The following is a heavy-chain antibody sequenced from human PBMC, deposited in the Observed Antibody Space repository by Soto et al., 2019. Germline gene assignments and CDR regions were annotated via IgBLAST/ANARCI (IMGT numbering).Heavy chain of an antibody. Sequence: GASVKVSCKASGATFSSYAISWVRQAPGQGLEWMGGIVPLFGTSNYAKKFQGRVTITADTSTSTAYMELSGLRSGDTAIYYCARGGYSSTWSNLLDRSGLDVWGQGTTVTVSS. CDR1: GATFSSYA. D-gene: IGHD6-13*01. CDR3: ARGGYSSTWSNLLDRSGLDV. V-gene: IGHV1-69*06. J-gene: IGHJ6*02. CDR2: IVPLFGTS.